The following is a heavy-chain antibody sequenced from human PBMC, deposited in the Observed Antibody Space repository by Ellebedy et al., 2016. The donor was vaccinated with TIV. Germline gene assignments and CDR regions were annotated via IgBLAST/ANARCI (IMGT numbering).Heavy chain of an antibody. Sequence: SETLSLTCTISGGSISSHSWNWIRQPPGKGLEWIGYIHYSGSTINNPSLQSRVTISVDTSKNEVSLKLISVTAADTAVYYCARSTWGAGDAFDIWGQGTMVTVSS. CDR3: ARSTWGAGDAFDI. V-gene: IGHV4-59*11. CDR1: GGSISSHS. J-gene: IGHJ3*02. CDR2: IHYSGST. D-gene: IGHD2-2*01.